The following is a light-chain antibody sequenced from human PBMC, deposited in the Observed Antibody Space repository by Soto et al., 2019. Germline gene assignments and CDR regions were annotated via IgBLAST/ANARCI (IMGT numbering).Light chain of an antibody. CDR3: QQSYSTSWT. V-gene: IGKV1-39*01. CDR1: QSISSW. Sequence: DIQLTQTPSTLSASVADSVTITCXSSQSISSWLAWYQQKPGKAPKLLIYAASSLQSGVPSRFSGSGSGTDFTLTISSLQPEDFATYYCQQSYSTSWTFGQATTVDI. CDR2: AAS. J-gene: IGKJ1*01.